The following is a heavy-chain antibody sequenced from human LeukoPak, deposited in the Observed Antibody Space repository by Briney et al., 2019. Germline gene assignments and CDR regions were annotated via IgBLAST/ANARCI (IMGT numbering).Heavy chain of an antibody. CDR1: GGSMSSYY. CDR2: IYHSGST. J-gene: IGHJ6*04. D-gene: IGHD3-3*01. CDR3: ARWPNTIFATDV. V-gene: IGHV4-59*12. Sequence: PSETLSLTCTVSGGSMSSYYWSWIRQPPGKGLEWIGYIYHSGSTYYNPSLKSRVTISVDRSKNQFSLKLSSVTAADTAVYYCARWPNTIFATDVWGKGTTVTVSS.